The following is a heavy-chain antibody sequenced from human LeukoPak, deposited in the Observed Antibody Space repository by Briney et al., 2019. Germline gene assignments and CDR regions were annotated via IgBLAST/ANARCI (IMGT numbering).Heavy chain of an antibody. D-gene: IGHD5-12*01. J-gene: IGHJ4*02. CDR1: GYTFTGYY. Sequence: ASVKVSCKASGYTFTGYYMHWVRQAPGQGLEWMGRINPNSGGTNYAQKFQGRVTMTRDTSISIAYMELSRLRSDDTAVYYCAIPILGYGHDYWGQGTLVTVSS. CDR3: AIPILGYGHDY. CDR2: INPNSGGT. V-gene: IGHV1-2*06.